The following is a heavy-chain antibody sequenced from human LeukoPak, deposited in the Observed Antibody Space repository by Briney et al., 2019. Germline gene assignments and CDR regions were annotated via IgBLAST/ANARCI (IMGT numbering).Heavy chain of an antibody. CDR2: IKQDGSEK. J-gene: IGHJ4*02. CDR1: GFTFSNYW. D-gene: IGHD1-26*01. V-gene: IGHV3-7*01. Sequence: GGSLRLSCAASGFTFSNYWMSWVRQAPGKGLEWAANIKQDGSEKYYMDSVKGRFTISRDNAKNSLYLQMNSLRAEDTAVYYCARLIVGAIDYWGQGTLVTVSS. CDR3: ARLIVGAIDY.